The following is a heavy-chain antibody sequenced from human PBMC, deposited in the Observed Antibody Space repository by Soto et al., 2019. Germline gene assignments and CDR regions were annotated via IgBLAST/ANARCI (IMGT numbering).Heavy chain of an antibody. V-gene: IGHV1-18*04. Sequence: QGQLVQSGAAVKKPGASVKVSCKASGYTFTSYGISWVRQAPGQGLEWMGRTSAKKGNTKYAQKFQGRVTMTTDTSTSTAYMELRSLRSDDTAVYCCAREILSPDFYFNGMAVWGQGTTVTVSS. CDR1: GYTFTSYG. D-gene: IGHD2-15*01. CDR2: TSAKKGNT. CDR3: AREILSPDFYFNGMAV. J-gene: IGHJ6*02.